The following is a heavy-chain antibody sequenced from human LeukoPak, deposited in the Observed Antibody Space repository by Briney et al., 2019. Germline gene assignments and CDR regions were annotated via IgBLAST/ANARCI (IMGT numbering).Heavy chain of an antibody. D-gene: IGHD3-16*01. V-gene: IGHV4-4*07. CDR3: ARGPALIYYHYHYYMDV. Sequence: SETLSLTCTVSRGSTSTYYWSWIRQPAGMGLEWIGRIYPSGNTNFNPSLMSRVTMSIDTSKNQFSLTPTSVTAADTAVYYCARGPALIYYHYHYYMDVWGKGTTVTVSS. CDR2: IYPSGNT. J-gene: IGHJ6*03. CDR1: RGSTSTYY.